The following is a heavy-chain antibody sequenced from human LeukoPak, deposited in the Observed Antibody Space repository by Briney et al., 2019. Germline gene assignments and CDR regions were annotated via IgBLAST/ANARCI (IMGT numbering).Heavy chain of an antibody. CDR1: GFIFSSYN. J-gene: IGHJ4*02. CDR3: AKDLGRDGYEIFDY. V-gene: IGHV3-23*01. Sequence: GGSLRLSCAASGFIFSSYNMNWVRQAPGKGLEWVSTISSSGGSTYYADSVKGRFTVSRDNSKNTVFLQMNSLRAEDTAVYYCAKDLGRDGYEIFDYWGQGTLVTVSS. CDR2: ISSSGGST. D-gene: IGHD5-24*01.